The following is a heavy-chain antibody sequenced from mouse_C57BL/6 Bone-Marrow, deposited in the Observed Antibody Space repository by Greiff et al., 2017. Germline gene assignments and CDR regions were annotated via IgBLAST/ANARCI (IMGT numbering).Heavy chain of an antibody. CDR1: GYTFTSYG. CDR2: IYPRSGHT. D-gene: IGHD2-4*01. V-gene: IGHV1-81*01. CDR3: ARSEGLRRGY. J-gene: IGHJ2*01. Sequence: QVQLQQSGAELARPGASVKLSCKASGYTFTSYGISWVKQRTGQGLEWIGEIYPRSGHTYYNEKFKGKATLTADNSSSTAYMELRSLTSEDSAVYFCARSEGLRRGYWGQGTTLTVAS.